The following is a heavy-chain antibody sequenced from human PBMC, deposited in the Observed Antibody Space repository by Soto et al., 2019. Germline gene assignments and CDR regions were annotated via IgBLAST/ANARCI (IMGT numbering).Heavy chain of an antibody. D-gene: IGHD3-9*01. CDR2: ISGSGGST. V-gene: IGHV3-23*01. Sequence: GGSLRLSCAASGFTFSSYAMSWVRQAPGKGLEWVSAISGSGGSTYYADSVKGRFIISRDNSKNTLYLQMNSLRAEDTAVYYCAKDSDYDILTGYYNGFDYWGQGTLVTVSS. CDR3: AKDSDYDILTGYYNGFDY. J-gene: IGHJ4*02. CDR1: GFTFSSYA.